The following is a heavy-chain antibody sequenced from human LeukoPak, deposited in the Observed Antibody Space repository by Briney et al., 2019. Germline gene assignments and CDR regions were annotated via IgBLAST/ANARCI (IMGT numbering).Heavy chain of an antibody. CDR1: GFTFTSYG. J-gene: IGHJ4*02. CDR3: AKAPVTTCRGAYCYPFDY. CDR2: ISGSGGDT. D-gene: IGHD2-21*01. Sequence: GSLRLSCAASGFTFTSYGMSWVRQAPGKGLQWVSAISGSGGDTYYADSVKGRFTISRDSSKNTLFLQMNRLRPEDAAVYYCAKAPVTTCRGAYCYPFDYWGQGTLVTVSS. V-gene: IGHV3-23*01.